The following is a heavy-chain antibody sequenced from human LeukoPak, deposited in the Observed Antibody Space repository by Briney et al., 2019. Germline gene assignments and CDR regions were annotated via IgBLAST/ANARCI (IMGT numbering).Heavy chain of an antibody. CDR2: ISSSSSSTI. V-gene: IGHV3-48*01. CDR1: GFTFSSYS. CDR3: ARVMAPITIFGVVITGMDV. Sequence: GGSLRLSCAASGFTFSSYSMNWVRQAPGKGLEWVSYISSSSSSTIYYADSVKGRFTISRDNAKNSLYLQMNSLRAEDTAVYYCARVMAPITIFGVVITGMDVWGQGTTVTVSS. D-gene: IGHD3-3*01. J-gene: IGHJ6*02.